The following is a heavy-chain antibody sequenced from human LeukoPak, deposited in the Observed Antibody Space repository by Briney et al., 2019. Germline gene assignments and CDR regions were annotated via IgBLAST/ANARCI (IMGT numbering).Heavy chain of an antibody. Sequence: SETLSLTCTVSGGSISSYYWSWIRQPPGKGLEWIGYIYYSGSTNYNPSLKSRVTISADTSKNQFSLKLSSVTAADTAVYYCARDRSGWYFDAFDIWGQGTMVTVSS. CDR2: IYYSGST. J-gene: IGHJ3*02. D-gene: IGHD6-19*01. V-gene: IGHV4-59*01. CDR3: ARDRSGWYFDAFDI. CDR1: GGSISSYY.